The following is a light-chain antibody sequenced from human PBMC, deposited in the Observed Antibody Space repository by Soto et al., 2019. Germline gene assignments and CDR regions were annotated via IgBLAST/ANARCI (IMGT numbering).Light chain of an antibody. CDR1: QSVSSN. CDR3: QQYNNWPPLT. Sequence: EIVMTQSPATLSVSPGERATLSCRASQSVSSNLAWYQQKPGQAPRLLIYGASNRATGIPARFSGSGSGTEFTLTISGLQSEDFAVYYCQQYNNWPPLTFGGGTKVEIK. J-gene: IGKJ4*01. CDR2: GAS. V-gene: IGKV3-15*01.